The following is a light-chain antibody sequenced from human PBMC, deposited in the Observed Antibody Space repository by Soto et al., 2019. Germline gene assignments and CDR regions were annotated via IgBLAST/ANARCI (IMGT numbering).Light chain of an antibody. CDR1: SSDVGNYNR. CDR3: SSYTSSSTYVV. Sequence: QSALTQPPSVSGSPGQSVTISCTGTSSDVGNYNRVSWYQQPPGTAPKLMIYEVSNRPSGVPDRFSGSKSGNTASLTISGFQAEDEADYYCSSYTSSSTYVVFGGGTKLTVL. V-gene: IGLV2-18*02. CDR2: EVS. J-gene: IGLJ2*01.